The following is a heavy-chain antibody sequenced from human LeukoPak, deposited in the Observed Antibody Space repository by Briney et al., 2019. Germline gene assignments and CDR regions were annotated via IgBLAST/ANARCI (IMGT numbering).Heavy chain of an antibody. D-gene: IGHD6-13*01. CDR3: TKDFSSSWYSYYFDY. CDR2: ISYDGSNK. J-gene: IGHJ4*02. CDR1: GFTFSSYG. V-gene: IGHV3-30*18. Sequence: GGSLRFSCAASGFTFSSYGMHWVRQAPGKGLEWVALISYDGSNKYYADSVKGRFTISRDNSRNTLYLQMNSLRAEDTAVYYCTKDFSSSWYSYYFDYWGQGTLVTVSS.